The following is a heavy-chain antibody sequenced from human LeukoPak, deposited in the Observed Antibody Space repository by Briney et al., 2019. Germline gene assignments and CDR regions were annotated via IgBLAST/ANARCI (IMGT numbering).Heavy chain of an antibody. CDR2: INPSGGST. J-gene: IGHJ5*02. Sequence: ASVKVSCKASGYTFTSYYMHWVRQAPGQGLEWMGIINPSGGSTSYAQKFQGRVTMTRDTSTSTVYMELSGLRAEDTAVYYCVRSTAASCRWFGPWGQGTLVTVSS. CDR3: VRSTAASCRWFGP. D-gene: IGHD2-2*01. V-gene: IGHV1-46*01. CDR1: GYTFTSYY.